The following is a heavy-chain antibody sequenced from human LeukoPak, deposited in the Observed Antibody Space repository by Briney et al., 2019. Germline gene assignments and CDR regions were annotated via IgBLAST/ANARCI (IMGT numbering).Heavy chain of an antibody. D-gene: IGHD6-13*01. Sequence: GGSLRLSCAASGFTFSSYAMHWVRQAPGKGLEWVAVISYDGSNKYYADSVKGRFTISRDNSKNTLYLQMNSLRAEDTAVYYCAKVYSSSWFHPYYFDYWGQGTLVTVSS. CDR1: GFTFSSYA. J-gene: IGHJ4*02. V-gene: IGHV3-30-3*01. CDR2: ISYDGSNK. CDR3: AKVYSSSWFHPYYFDY.